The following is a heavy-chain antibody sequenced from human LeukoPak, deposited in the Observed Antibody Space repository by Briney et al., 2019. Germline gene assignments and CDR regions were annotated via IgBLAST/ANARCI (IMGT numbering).Heavy chain of an antibody. CDR3: ARDQAYDSSGYYSRGGAFDI. CDR2: IYHSGST. J-gene: IGHJ3*02. V-gene: IGHV4-30-2*01. CDR1: GGSISSGGYS. D-gene: IGHD3-22*01. Sequence: PSETLSLTCAVSGGSISSGGYSWSWIRQPPGKGLEWIGYIYHSGSTYYNPSLKSRVTISVDRSKNQFSLKLSSVTAADTAVYYCARDQAYDSSGYYSRGGAFDIWGQGIMVTVSS.